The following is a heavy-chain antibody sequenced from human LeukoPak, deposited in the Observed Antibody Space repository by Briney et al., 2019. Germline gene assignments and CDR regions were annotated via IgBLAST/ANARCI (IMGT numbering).Heavy chain of an antibody. CDR2: ISSSSYI. J-gene: IGHJ4*02. V-gene: IGHV3-21*01. CDR1: GFTFSSYS. D-gene: IGHD6-13*01. Sequence: GGSLRLSCAASGFTFSSYSMNWVRQAPGKGLEWVSSISSSSYIYYADSVKGRFTISRDNAKNSLYLQMNSLRAEDTAVYYCAREVAAAGTGFDYWGQGTLVTVSS. CDR3: AREVAAAGTGFDY.